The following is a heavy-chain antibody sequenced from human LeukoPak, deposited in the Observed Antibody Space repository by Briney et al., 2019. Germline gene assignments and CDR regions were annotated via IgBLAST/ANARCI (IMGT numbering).Heavy chain of an antibody. CDR2: IKSKTDGGTT. CDR1: GFTFSNAW. J-gene: IGHJ4*02. CDR3: STGIEAPAY. V-gene: IGHV3-15*01. D-gene: IGHD6-13*01. Sequence: GGSLRLSCAASGFTFSNAWMSWVRQAPGKGLEWVGRIKSKTDGGTTDYAAPVKGRFTISRNDSKHTLYQQMDSLTAEDTAVYYCSTGIEAPAYWGQGALVTVSS.